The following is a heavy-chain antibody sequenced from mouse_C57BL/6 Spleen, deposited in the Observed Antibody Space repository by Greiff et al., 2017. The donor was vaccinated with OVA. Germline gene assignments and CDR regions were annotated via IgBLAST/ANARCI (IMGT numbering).Heavy chain of an antibody. V-gene: IGHV2-2*01. Sequence: QVQLQQSGPGLVQPSQSLSITCTVSGFSLTSYGVHWVRQSPGKGLEWLGVIWSGGSTDYNAAFISRLSISKDNSKSQVFFKMNSLQADDTAIYYCATSSTVVATYWYFDVWGTGTTVTVSS. CDR2: IWSGGST. J-gene: IGHJ1*03. D-gene: IGHD1-1*01. CDR1: GFSLTSYG. CDR3: ATSSTVVATYWYFDV.